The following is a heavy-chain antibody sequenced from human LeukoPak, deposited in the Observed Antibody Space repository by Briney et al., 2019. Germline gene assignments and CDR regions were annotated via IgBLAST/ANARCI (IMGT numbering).Heavy chain of an antibody. CDR2: ISAYNGNT. D-gene: IGHD2-2*01. Sequence: GASVKVSCKASGYTFTSYGISWVRQAPGQGLEWMGWISAYNGNTNYAQKLQGRVTMTTDTSTSTAYMELRSLRSDDTAVSYCSRDLSLGTSSPRPVACGGKGTLVTVSS. CDR1: GYTFTSYG. J-gene: IGHJ4*02. V-gene: IGHV1-18*01. CDR3: SRDLSLGTSSPRPVAC.